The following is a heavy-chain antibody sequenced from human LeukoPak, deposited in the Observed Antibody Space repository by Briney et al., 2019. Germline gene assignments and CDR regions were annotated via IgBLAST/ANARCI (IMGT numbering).Heavy chain of an antibody. J-gene: IGHJ4*02. CDR2: INGDGSDT. CDR3: ATISRSVSYHFDY. V-gene: IGHV3-74*01. D-gene: IGHD1-26*01. Sequence: VGSLRLSCAPSVFTFSTYWMHCVRQAPGKELVWVSRINGDGSDTDYADYVQGRFTMSRDNAKNTLYLQMNSLRAEDTSVYSCATISRSVSYHFDYWGQGTLVTVSS. CDR1: VFTFSTYW.